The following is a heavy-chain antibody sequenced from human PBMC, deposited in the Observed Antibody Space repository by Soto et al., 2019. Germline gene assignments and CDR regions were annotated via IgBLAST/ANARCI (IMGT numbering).Heavy chain of an antibody. CDR1: GFTFNTYA. J-gene: IGHJ4*02. CDR3: AKSIVVLRPYYFDY. V-gene: IGHV3-23*01. CDR2: ISGSGFST. Sequence: HPGGSLRLSCTASGFTFNTYAMSWVRQAPGKGLEWVSGISGSGFSTYYADSVNGRFTISRDNSKNTLYLQMNSLRAEDTAMYYCAKSIVVLRPYYFDYWGQGTLVTVSS. D-gene: IGHD2-8*01.